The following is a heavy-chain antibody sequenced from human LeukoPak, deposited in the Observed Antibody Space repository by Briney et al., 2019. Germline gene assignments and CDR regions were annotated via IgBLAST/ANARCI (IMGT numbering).Heavy chain of an antibody. J-gene: IGHJ4*02. V-gene: IGHV3-21*01. CDR1: GFIFSSYS. CDR3: AREILAPGKTHDY. Sequence: GGSLRLSCAASGFIFSSYSMNWVRQAPGKGLEWVSSISSSSSYIYYADSVKGRFTISRDNAKNSLYLQMNSLRAEDTAVYYCAREILAPGKTHDYWGQGTLVTVSS. CDR2: ISSSSSYI.